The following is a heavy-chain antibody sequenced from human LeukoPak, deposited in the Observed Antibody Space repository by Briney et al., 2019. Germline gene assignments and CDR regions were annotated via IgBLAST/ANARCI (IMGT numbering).Heavy chain of an antibody. J-gene: IGHJ6*04. Sequence: ASVKVSCKASGYTFTSYAMHWVRQAPGQRLERMGWINAGNGNTKYSQKFQGRVTITRDTSAGTAYMVLSSLRSEDTAVYYCARESPIAAAGTRYYYYGMDVWGKGTTVTVSS. CDR1: GYTFTSYA. D-gene: IGHD6-13*01. CDR2: INAGNGNT. CDR3: ARESPIAAAGTRYYYYGMDV. V-gene: IGHV1-3*01.